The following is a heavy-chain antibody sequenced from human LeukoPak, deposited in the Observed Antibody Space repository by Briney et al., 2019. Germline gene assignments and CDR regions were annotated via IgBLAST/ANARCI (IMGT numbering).Heavy chain of an antibody. Sequence: GGSLRLSCVVSGFTVSNSYMTWVRQAPGKGLEWVSVIYIGGNTYYADSVKGRFTISRDNSKNTLYLQMNSLRAEDTAVYYCAKELSQWLDGALWWGQGTLVTVSS. V-gene: IGHV3-66*01. CDR2: IYIGGNT. J-gene: IGHJ4*02. CDR1: GFTVSNSY. D-gene: IGHD6-19*01. CDR3: AKELSQWLDGALW.